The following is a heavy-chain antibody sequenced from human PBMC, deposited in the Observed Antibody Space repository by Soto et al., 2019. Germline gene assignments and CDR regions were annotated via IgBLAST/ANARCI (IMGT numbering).Heavy chain of an antibody. D-gene: IGHD2-21*02. CDR2: IIPMFPTA. CDR3: ARDDATYCGGDCYRYFYYGMDV. V-gene: IGHV1-69*13. Sequence: SVKVSCKASGGTFSNHAISCVRQAPGQGLEWVGGIIPMFPTADYAQRFQGRVTITADDSTTTVYMELSGLRSEDTAMYYCARDDATYCGGDCYRYFYYGMDVWGQGTTVTVSS. J-gene: IGHJ6*02. CDR1: GGTFSNHA.